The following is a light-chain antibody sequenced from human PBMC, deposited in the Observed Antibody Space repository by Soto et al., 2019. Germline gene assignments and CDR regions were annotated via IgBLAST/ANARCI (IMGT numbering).Light chain of an antibody. CDR1: SSNIGSSF. CDR2: RNN. CDR3: AAWDDSLSGQGL. J-gene: IGLJ2*01. V-gene: IGLV1-47*01. Sequence: QSVLTQPPSASGTPGQRVTISCSGASSNIGSSFVYWYQQLPGTAPKLLIYRNNQRRSGVPDRFSGSKSGTSASLAISGLRSEDEADYYCAAWDDSLSGQGLFGGGTKLTVL.